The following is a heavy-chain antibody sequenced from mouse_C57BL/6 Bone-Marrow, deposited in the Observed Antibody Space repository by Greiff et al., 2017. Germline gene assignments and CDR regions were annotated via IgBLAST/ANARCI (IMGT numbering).Heavy chain of an antibody. CDR2: IWGDGST. J-gene: IGHJ4*01. D-gene: IGHD3-2*02. CDR3: AKPGGQHRPDYSAMDY. V-gene: IGHV2-3*01. CDR1: GFSLTSYG. Sequence: QVQLQEPGPGLVAPSQSLSISCTVSGFSLTSYGVRWVRQPPGKGLEWLGVIWGDGSTNYHSALISRLSISKDNSKSQVFLKLNSLQTDDAATYYCAKPGGQHRPDYSAMDYWGQGTSVTVSS.